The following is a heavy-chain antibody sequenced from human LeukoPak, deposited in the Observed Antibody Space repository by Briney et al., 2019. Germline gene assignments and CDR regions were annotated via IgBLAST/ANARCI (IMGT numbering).Heavy chain of an antibody. Sequence: ASVKVSCKASGYTFTGYYMHWVRQAPGQGLEWMGWINPNSGGTIFAQRFQGRVTMTRDTSINTAYMEVNNLGPDDTAVYFCARDQGSLGISWYTAYWGQGTQVTVSS. CDR3: ARDQGSLGISWYTAY. V-gene: IGHV1-2*02. CDR1: GYTFTGYY. J-gene: IGHJ4*02. CDR2: INPNSGGT. D-gene: IGHD6-13*01.